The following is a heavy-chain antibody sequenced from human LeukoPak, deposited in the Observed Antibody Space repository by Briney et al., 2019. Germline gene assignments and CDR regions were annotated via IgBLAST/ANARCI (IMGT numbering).Heavy chain of an antibody. J-gene: IGHJ4*02. CDR3: ARRSQDFDF. V-gene: IGHV4-34*01. CDR1: GGSFSFYY. CDR2: INHSGSS. Sequence: SETLSLTCAVDGGSFSFYYWSWIRQTPGKGLEWIGEINHSGSSNYNPSLKSRVTISVDTSKNQFSLKLNSVTAADTAVYYCARRSQDFDFWGQGILVSVSA.